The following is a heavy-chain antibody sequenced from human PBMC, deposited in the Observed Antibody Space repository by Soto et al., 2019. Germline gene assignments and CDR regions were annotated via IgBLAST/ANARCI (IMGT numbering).Heavy chain of an antibody. V-gene: IGHV3-23*01. D-gene: IGHD4-17*01. CDR1: GFSVSSYG. Sequence: EEPLLESGGGLVQPGGSLRLSCAASGFSVSSYGMSWFRQAPGKGLEWVSGISGGGDSTDYADSVKGRFTISRDKSKNTLYLQMNSLRAEATAVYYCARGQDDYGDSDVWFDPWGQGTLVSVSS. J-gene: IGHJ5*02. CDR3: ARGQDDYGDSDVWFDP. CDR2: ISGGGDST.